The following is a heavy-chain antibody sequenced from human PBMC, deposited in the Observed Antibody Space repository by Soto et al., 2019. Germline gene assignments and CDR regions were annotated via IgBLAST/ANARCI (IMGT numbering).Heavy chain of an antibody. J-gene: IGHJ4*02. V-gene: IGHV1-58*01. CDR1: GFTFTSSA. CDR3: AAVQGYYYDSSGYHDDY. Sequence: ASVKVSCKASGFTFTSSAVHWVRQARGQRLEWIGWIVVGSGNTNYAQKFQERVTITRDMSTSTAYMELSSLRSEDTAVYYCAAVQGYYYDSSGYHDDYWGQGTLVTVSS. D-gene: IGHD3-22*01. CDR2: IVVGSGNT.